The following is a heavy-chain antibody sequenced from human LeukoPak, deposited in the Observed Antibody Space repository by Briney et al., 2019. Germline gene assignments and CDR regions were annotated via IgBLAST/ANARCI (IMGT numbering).Heavy chain of an antibody. V-gene: IGHV5-51*01. Sequence: GESLQISCKGSGYSFTSYWIGWVRQMPGKGLEWMGIIYPGDSDTRYSPSFQGRVTISADKSISTAYLQWSSLKASDTAMYYCASLRDYYDSSGFPRGSWFDPWGQGTLVTVSS. CDR1: GYSFTSYW. CDR3: ASLRDYYDSSGFPRGSWFDP. J-gene: IGHJ5*02. CDR2: IYPGDSDT. D-gene: IGHD3-22*01.